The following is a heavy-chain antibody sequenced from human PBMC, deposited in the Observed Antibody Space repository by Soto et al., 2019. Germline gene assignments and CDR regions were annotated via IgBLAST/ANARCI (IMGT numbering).Heavy chain of an antibody. Sequence: PSETLSLTCTVSGGSISSFYWSWIRQPPGKGLEWIGYIYYTGSTNYSPSLKSRVTISVDTSKNQFSLKLSSVTAADTAVYYCARDRREGGLFDYWGQGTLVTSPQ. CDR1: GGSISSFY. CDR3: ARDRREGGLFDY. D-gene: IGHD1-26*01. CDR2: IYYTGST. J-gene: IGHJ4*02. V-gene: IGHV4-59*01.